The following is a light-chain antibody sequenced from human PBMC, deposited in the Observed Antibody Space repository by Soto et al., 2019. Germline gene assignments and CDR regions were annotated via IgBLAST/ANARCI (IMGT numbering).Light chain of an antibody. J-gene: IGLJ2*01. CDR2: GDS. V-gene: IGLV1-40*01. Sequence: QSVLTQPPSVSGAPGQRVTISCTGSSSNIGAGYDVHWYQQLPGTAPKLLIYGDSNRPSGVPDRFSGSKSGTSASLAITGRQAADEAAYYCQSYYSSLNGYVVFGGGTKLTVL. CDR3: QSYYSSLNGYVV. CDR1: SSNIGAGYD.